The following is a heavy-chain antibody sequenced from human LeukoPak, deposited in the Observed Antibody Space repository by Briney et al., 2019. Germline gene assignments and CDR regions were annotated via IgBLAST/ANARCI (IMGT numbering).Heavy chain of an antibody. V-gene: IGHV3-21*01. J-gene: IGHJ6*02. CDR1: GFTFSTYS. Sequence: GGSLRLSCAASGFTFSTYSVNWVRQAPGKGLEWVSAISPSSTYIYYADSVKGRFTISRDNAKNSLYLQMNSLRAEDTAVYYCVRALRFLEWALTYYYGMDVWGQGTTVTVSS. D-gene: IGHD3-3*01. CDR2: ISPSSTYI. CDR3: VRALRFLEWALTYYYGMDV.